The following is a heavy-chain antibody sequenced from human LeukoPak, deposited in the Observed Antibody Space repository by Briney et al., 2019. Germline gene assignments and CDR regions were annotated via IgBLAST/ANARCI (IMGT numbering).Heavy chain of an antibody. CDR1: GGSISTDASC. CDR2: IYNSDYT. CDR3: ARGRDAYKVGNF. D-gene: IGHD5-24*01. Sequence: SETLSLTCTVSGGSISTDASCWTWIRQPPGKGPEWIGTIYNSDYTYYNPSLTGRVTISMDTSKNQFSLTVTSVTAADTAVYYCARGRDAYKVGNFWGQGALVTVSS. J-gene: IGHJ4*02. V-gene: IGHV4-39*07.